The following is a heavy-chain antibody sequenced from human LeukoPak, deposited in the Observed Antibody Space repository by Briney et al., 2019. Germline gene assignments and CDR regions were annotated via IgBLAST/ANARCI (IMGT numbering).Heavy chain of an antibody. Sequence: KPSETLSLTCTVSGGSISSSSYYWGWIRQPPGKGLEWIGSIYYSGSTYYNPSLKSRVTISVDTSKNQFSLKLSSVTAADTAVYYCAGIAVAGSLEDYWGQGTLVTASS. D-gene: IGHD6-19*01. J-gene: IGHJ4*02. CDR2: IYYSGST. CDR1: GGSISSSSYY. V-gene: IGHV4-39*01. CDR3: AGIAVAGSLEDY.